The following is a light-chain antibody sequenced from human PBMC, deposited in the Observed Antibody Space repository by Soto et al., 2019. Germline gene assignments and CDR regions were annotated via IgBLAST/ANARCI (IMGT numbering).Light chain of an antibody. CDR2: NAS. J-gene: IGKJ5*01. CDR1: QSVSTY. V-gene: IGKV3-11*01. CDR3: QQRYDWPS. Sequence: EIVLTQSPVTLSLSPGERATLSCRASQSVSTYLAWYQQKPGQAPRLLIYNASNRATGIPVRFSGSGSGTDFTLTISSLEPEDFAVYYCQQRYDWPSFGQGTRLEIK.